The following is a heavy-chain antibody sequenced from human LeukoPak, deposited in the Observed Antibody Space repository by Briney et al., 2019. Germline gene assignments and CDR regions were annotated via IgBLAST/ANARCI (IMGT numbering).Heavy chain of an antibody. Sequence: GGSLRLSCAASGFTFSSYSMNWVRQAPGKGLEWVSSISSSSSYIYYADSVKGRFTISRDNAKNSLYLQMNILRAEDTAVYYCARDEYYYDSSGYYVPLGAFDIWGQGTMVTVSS. CDR2: ISSSSSYI. V-gene: IGHV3-21*01. CDR3: ARDEYYYDSSGYYVPLGAFDI. CDR1: GFTFSSYS. J-gene: IGHJ3*02. D-gene: IGHD3-22*01.